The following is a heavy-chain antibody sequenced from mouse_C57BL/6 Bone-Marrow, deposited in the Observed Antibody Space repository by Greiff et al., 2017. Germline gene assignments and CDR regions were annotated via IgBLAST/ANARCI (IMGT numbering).Heavy chain of an antibody. V-gene: IGHV1-81*01. D-gene: IGHD2-4*01. Sequence: VQLQQSGAELARPGASVKLSCKASGYTFTSYGISWVKQRTGKGLEWIGEIYPRSGNTYYNEKFKGKATLTADKSSSTAYMELRSLTSEDSAVYFCARKDYDWAYWGQGTLVTVSA. J-gene: IGHJ3*01. CDR1: GYTFTSYG. CDR3: ARKDYDWAY. CDR2: IYPRSGNT.